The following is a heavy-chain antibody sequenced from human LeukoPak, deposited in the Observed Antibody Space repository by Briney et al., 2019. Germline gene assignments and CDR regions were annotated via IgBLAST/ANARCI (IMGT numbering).Heavy chain of an antibody. CDR3: ARRRYNWNDGGWFDP. Sequence: SETLSLTCTVSGGSISSYYWSWIRQPPGKGLEWIGYIYYSGSTNYNPSLKSRVTISVDTSKNQFSLKLSSVTAADTAVYYCARRRYNWNDGGWFDPWGQGTLVTVSS. V-gene: IGHV4-59*08. CDR1: GGSISSYY. D-gene: IGHD1-1*01. CDR2: IYYSGST. J-gene: IGHJ5*02.